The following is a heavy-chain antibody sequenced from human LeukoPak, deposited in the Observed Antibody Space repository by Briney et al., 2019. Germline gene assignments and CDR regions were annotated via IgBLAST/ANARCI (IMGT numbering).Heavy chain of an antibody. J-gene: IGHJ4*02. D-gene: IGHD3-22*01. V-gene: IGHV1-24*01. Sequence: ASVKVSCKVSGYTLTELSMHWVRQAPGKGLEWMGGFDPEDGETIYAQKFQGRVTMTEDTSTDTAYMELSSLRSEDMAVYYCATAPTMMGYYFDYWGQGTLVTVSS. CDR1: GYTLTELS. CDR3: ATAPTMMGYYFDY. CDR2: FDPEDGET.